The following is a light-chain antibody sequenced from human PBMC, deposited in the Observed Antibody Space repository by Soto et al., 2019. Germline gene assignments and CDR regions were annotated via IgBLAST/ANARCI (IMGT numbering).Light chain of an antibody. V-gene: IGLV1-44*01. CDR1: TSNIGSNT. CDR2: SND. Sequence: QSVLTQPPSASGTPGQRVTISCSGSTSNIGSNTVNWYQQLPGSAPTLLMFSNDKRPSGVPDRFSGSKSGNTASLTISGLQAEDEADYYCSSYTSSSTLYVFGTGTKVTVL. J-gene: IGLJ1*01. CDR3: SSYTSSSTLYV.